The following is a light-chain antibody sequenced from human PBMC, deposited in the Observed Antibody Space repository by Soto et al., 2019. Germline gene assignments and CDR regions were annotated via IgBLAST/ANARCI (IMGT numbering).Light chain of an antibody. CDR2: GAS. CDR1: QDVGSN. CDR3: LQYNNWPPWT. V-gene: IGKV3-15*01. Sequence: ELVMTQSPVTLSVSPGEGATLSCRASQDVGSNLAWYQQKPGQAPRLLIYGASTRATGVPARFSGSGSETDFTLTISSLQSEDFAVYYCLQYNNWPPWTFGQGTKVDIK. J-gene: IGKJ1*01.